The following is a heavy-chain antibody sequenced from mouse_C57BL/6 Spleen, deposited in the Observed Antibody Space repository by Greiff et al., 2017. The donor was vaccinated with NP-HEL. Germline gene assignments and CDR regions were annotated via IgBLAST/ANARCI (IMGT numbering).Heavy chain of an antibody. Sequence: QVQLKQSGAELARPGASVKLSCKASGYTFTSYGISWVKQRTGQGLEWIGEIYPRSGNTYYNEKFKGKATLTADKSSSTAYMELRSLTSEDSAVYFCARGAAQAFAYWGQGTLVTVSA. CDR2: IYPRSGNT. CDR3: ARGAAQAFAY. V-gene: IGHV1-81*01. CDR1: GYTFTSYG. D-gene: IGHD3-2*02. J-gene: IGHJ3*01.